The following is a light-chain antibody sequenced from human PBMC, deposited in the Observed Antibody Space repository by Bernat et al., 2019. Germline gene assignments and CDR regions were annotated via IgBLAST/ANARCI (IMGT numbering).Light chain of an antibody. J-gene: IGKJ2*01. CDR2: ATS. CDR3: QQYDTYPYT. V-gene: IGKV1-8*01. Sequence: AIRMTQSPSSFSVSTGDRVTITCRASQGIGTYLAWYQQKPGLAPKLLIYATSTLQTWVPPRFSGSKDGTDFTLTISRLQSEDFATYYCQQYDTYPYTFGQGTKLEIK. CDR1: QGIGTY.